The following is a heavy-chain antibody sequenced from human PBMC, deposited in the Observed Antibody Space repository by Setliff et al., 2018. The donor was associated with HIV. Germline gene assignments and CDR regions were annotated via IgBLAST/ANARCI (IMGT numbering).Heavy chain of an antibody. D-gene: IGHD6-13*01. V-gene: IGHV4-61*05. Sequence: SETLSLTCTVSGGSISSSSYYWGWIRQPPGKGLEWIGYIYYSGSTNYNPSLKSRVTISVDTSKNQFSLKLSSVTAADTAVYYCARAQPYYYYYMDVWGKGTTVTVSS. CDR1: GGSISSSSYY. CDR2: IYYSGST. CDR3: ARAQPYYYYYMDV. J-gene: IGHJ6*03.